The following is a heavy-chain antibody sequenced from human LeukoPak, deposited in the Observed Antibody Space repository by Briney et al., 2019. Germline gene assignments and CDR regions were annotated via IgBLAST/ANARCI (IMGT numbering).Heavy chain of an antibody. Sequence: SETLSLTCTVSGASISGTAYYWGWVRQPPRKGLEWIGNIYYSGSTYYNASLQSRVTISIDTSKNQFSLRLSSVTAADTAVYYCARVSMYDAFDIWGQGTMVTVSS. CDR3: ARVSMYDAFDI. V-gene: IGHV4-39*07. CDR2: IYYSGST. J-gene: IGHJ3*02. CDR1: GASISGTAYY. D-gene: IGHD2/OR15-2a*01.